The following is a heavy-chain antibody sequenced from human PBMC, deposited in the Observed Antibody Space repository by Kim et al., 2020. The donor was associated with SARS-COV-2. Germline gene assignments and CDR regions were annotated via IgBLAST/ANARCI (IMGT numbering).Heavy chain of an antibody. CDR1: GFTFSDHY. Sequence: AGSLRLSCAASGFTFSDHYMDWVRQAPGKGLEWVGRIRNKANSYTTEYAAAVKGRFTISRDDSKKSLYLEMNSLKTEDTAVYYCARVSINYSPLDYWGQGTLVTVSS. CDR2: IRNKANSYTT. J-gene: IGHJ4*02. CDR3: ARVSINYSPLDY. D-gene: IGHD1-7*01. V-gene: IGHV3-72*01.